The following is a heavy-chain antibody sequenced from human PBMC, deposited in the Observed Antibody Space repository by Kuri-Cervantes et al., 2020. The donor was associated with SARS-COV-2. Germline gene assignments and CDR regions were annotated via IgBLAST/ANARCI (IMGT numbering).Heavy chain of an antibody. CDR1: GGTFSSYA. V-gene: IGHV1-69*04. CDR3: ARDVHGGSCTNGVCHDDFDY. Sequence: SVKVSCKASGGTFSSYAISWGRQAPGQGLEWMGRIIPILGTANYAKKYQGRVTITADKSTSTAYMELSSLRSEDTAVYYCARDVHGGSCTNGVCHDDFDYWGQGTLVTVSS. J-gene: IGHJ4*02. CDR2: IIPILGTA. D-gene: IGHD2-8*01.